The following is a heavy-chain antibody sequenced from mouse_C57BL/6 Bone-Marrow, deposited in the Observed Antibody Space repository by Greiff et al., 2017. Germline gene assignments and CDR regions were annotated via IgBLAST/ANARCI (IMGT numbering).Heavy chain of an antibody. CDR3: AKKGSSYDYYAMDD. Sequence: QVQLKESGPGLVQPSQSLSITCTVSGFSLTSYGVHWVRQSPGKGLEWLGVIWRGGSTDYNAAFMSRLSITKDNSKSQVFFKMNRLQADDTAIYYCAKKGSSYDYYAMDDWGQGTSVTVSS. V-gene: IGHV2-5*01. CDR1: GFSLTSYG. J-gene: IGHJ4*01. CDR2: IWRGGST. D-gene: IGHD1-1*01.